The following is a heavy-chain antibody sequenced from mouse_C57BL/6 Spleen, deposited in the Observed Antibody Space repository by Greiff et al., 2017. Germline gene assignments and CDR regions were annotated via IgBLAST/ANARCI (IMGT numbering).Heavy chain of an antibody. J-gene: IGHJ4*01. CDR1: GYTFTSYW. CDR2: IDPSDSET. V-gene: IGHV1-52*01. Sequence: QVQLKQPGAELVRPGSSVKLSCKASGYTFTSYWMHWVKQRPIQGLEWIGNIDPSDSETHYNQKFKDKATLTVDKSSSTAYMQLSSLTSEDSAVYYCASRGQDYAMDYWGQGTSVTVSS. CDR3: ASRGQDYAMDY. D-gene: IGHD6-1*01.